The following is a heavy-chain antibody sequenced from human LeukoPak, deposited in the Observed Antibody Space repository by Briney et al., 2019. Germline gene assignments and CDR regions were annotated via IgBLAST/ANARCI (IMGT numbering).Heavy chain of an antibody. CDR3: ATPPTYYYGSGSYSPFDY. CDR2: ISGSGGST. D-gene: IGHD3-10*01. Sequence: GGSLRLSCAASGFTFSSYAMSWVRQAPGKGLEWVSAISGSGGSTYYADSVKGRFTISRDNSKNTLYLQMNSLRAEDTAVYYCATPPTYYYGSGSYSPFDYWGQGTLVTVSS. CDR1: GFTFSSYA. V-gene: IGHV3-23*01. J-gene: IGHJ4*02.